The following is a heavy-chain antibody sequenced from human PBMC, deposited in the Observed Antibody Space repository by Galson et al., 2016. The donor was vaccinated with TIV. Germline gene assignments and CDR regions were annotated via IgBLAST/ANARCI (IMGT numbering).Heavy chain of an antibody. CDR1: GGTFISYT. CDR2: IIPVLGMT. V-gene: IGHV1-69*02. CDR3: ARADSVDISSTEY. D-gene: IGHD3-9*01. J-gene: IGHJ4*02. Sequence: SVKVPCKASGGTFISYTLSWVGQAPGQGLEWMGRIIPVLGMTNYAQKFQGRVTITADRFTGTAYLEPSSLRPGDTAVYYCARADSVDISSTEYWGQGTLVTVSS.